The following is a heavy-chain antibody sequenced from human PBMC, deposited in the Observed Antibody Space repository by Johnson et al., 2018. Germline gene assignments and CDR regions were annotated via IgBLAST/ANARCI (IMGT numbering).Heavy chain of an antibody. V-gene: IGHV3-73*01. Sequence: VQLVESGGGLVQPGGSLKLSCAASGFTFSGSAMHWVRQASGKGLEWVGRIRSKANSYATAYAASVKGRFTISRDDSKNTAYLQMNSLKTEGTAVYYCTRLDYSRDYYYYGMDVWGQGTTVTVSS. J-gene: IGHJ6*02. D-gene: IGHD4-11*01. CDR2: IRSKANSYAT. CDR3: TRLDYSRDYYYYGMDV. CDR1: GFTFSGSA.